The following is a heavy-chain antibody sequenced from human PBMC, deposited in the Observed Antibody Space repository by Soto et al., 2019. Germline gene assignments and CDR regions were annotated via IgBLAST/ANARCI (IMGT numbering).Heavy chain of an antibody. CDR3: ARSLRFLTYYYYGMDV. Sequence: SETLSLTCTVSGGSISSYYWSWIRQPPGKGLEWIGYIYYSGSTNYNPSLKSRVTISVDTSKNQFSLKLSSVTAADTAAYYCARSLRFLTYYYYGMDVWGQGTTVTVSS. D-gene: IGHD3-3*01. CDR1: GGSISSYY. V-gene: IGHV4-59*01. CDR2: IYYSGST. J-gene: IGHJ6*02.